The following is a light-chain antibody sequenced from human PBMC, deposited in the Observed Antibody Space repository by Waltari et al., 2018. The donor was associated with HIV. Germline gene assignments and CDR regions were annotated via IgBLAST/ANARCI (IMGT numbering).Light chain of an antibody. CDR1: SSDVGGYNY. V-gene: IGLV2-14*01. J-gene: IGLJ2*01. CDR3: SSYTSSIVV. CDR2: EVS. Sequence: QSALTQPASLSGSPGQSITISCTGTSSDVGGYNYVSWYQQHPGKAPKLMIYEVSNRPSGVSNRFSGSKSGNTASLTISGLQAEDEADYYCSSYTSSIVVFGGGTKLTVL.